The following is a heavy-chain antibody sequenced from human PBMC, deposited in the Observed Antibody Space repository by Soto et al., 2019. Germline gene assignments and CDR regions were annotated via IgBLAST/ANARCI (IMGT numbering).Heavy chain of an antibody. CDR2: ISGSGGST. D-gene: IGHD1-7*01. V-gene: IGHV3-23*01. CDR1: GFTFSSYA. CDR3: AKGGGEYNWNSPYYMDV. Sequence: GGSLRLSCAASGFTFSSYAMSWVRQAPGKGLEWVSAISGSGGSTYYADSVKGRFTISRDNSKNTLYLQMNSLRAEDTAVYYCAKGGGEYNWNSPYYMDVWGKGTTVTVSS. J-gene: IGHJ6*03.